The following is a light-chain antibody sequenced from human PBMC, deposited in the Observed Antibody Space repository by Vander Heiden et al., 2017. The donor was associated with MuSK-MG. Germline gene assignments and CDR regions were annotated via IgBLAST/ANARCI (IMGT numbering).Light chain of an antibody. CDR1: QSISSY. CDR3: QQSDSTPST. J-gene: IGKJ2*02. V-gene: IGKV1-39*01. Sequence: DIQMTQSRSSLSASVGDRVTITCRASQSISSYLNWYQQKPGKAPKLLIYAASSLQSGVPSRFSGSGSGTDFTLTIIRLQPEDFATYYCQQSDSTPSTFGQGTKLEIK. CDR2: AAS.